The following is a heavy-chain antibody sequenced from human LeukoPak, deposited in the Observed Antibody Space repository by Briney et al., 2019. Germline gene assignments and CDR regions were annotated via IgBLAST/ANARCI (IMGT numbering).Heavy chain of an antibody. D-gene: IGHD6-13*01. J-gene: IGHJ4*02. Sequence: GGSLRLSCAASGFMFSSYWMSWVRQAPGKGLEWVANIKQDRSEKYYVDSVKGRFTVSRDNARNSLYLQMNSLRAEDTAVYYSAPAAGDYWGQGTLVTVSS. CDR2: IKQDRSEK. CDR1: GFMFSSYW. V-gene: IGHV3-7*01. CDR3: APAAGDY.